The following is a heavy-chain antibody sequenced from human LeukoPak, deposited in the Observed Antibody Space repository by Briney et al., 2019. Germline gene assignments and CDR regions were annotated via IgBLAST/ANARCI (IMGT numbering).Heavy chain of an antibody. CDR1: GGSISSYY. CDR2: IYYSGST. J-gene: IGHJ4*02. V-gene: IGHV4-59*08. Sequence: PSETLSLTCTVSGGSISSYYWSWIRQPPGKGLEWIGYIYYSGSTNYNPSLKSRVTISVDTSKNQFSLKLSPVTAADTAVYYCAAASSSWSIYFDYWGQGTLVTVSS. CDR3: AAASSSWSIYFDY. D-gene: IGHD6-13*01.